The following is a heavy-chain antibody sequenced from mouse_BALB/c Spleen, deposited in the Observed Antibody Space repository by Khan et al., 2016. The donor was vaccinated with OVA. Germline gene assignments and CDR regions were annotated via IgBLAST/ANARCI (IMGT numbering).Heavy chain of an antibody. J-gene: IGHJ3*01. CDR1: GYTLTDYG. Sequence: QIQLVQSGPELKKPGETVKISCKASGYTLTDYGMNWVKQAPGKGLKWMGWINTYTGEATYADDFKGRFAFSLETSASTAYLQINNLKTEDTATYFCARSNGNYWLDYWGQGTLVTVSA. D-gene: IGHD2-1*01. V-gene: IGHV9-3-1*01. CDR3: ARSNGNYWLDY. CDR2: INTYTGEA.